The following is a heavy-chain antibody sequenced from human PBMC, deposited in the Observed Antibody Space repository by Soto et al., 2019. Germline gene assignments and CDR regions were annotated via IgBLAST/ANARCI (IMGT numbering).Heavy chain of an antibody. Sequence: QVQLVQSGAEVKNPGASVKVSCKASGYTFTSYGIGWARQAPGQGLEWMGWINTYNGNTNYAQNVQGRVTLTTDTYTSTAYLELRSLRSNAKAIYYCAMVDVYVTPSPQDVWGQGTTVIVSS. J-gene: IGHJ6*02. CDR3: AMVDVYVTPSPQDV. CDR2: INTYNGNT. D-gene: IGHD3-16*01. CDR1: GYTFTSYG. V-gene: IGHV1-18*01.